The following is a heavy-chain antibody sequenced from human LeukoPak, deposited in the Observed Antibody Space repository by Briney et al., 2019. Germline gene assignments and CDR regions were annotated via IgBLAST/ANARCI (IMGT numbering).Heavy chain of an antibody. V-gene: IGHV4-39*07. CDR2: IYYSGST. CDR3: ARDGLVRYYYDSSGSINYFDQ. J-gene: IGHJ4*02. CDR1: GGSISSSSYY. D-gene: IGHD3-22*01. Sequence: SETLSLTCTVSGGSISSSSYYWGWIRQPPGKRLEWIGSIYYSGSTYYNPSLKSRVSISVDTSKNQFSLKLSSVTAADTAVYYCARDGLVRYYYDSSGSINYFDQWGQGTLVTVSS.